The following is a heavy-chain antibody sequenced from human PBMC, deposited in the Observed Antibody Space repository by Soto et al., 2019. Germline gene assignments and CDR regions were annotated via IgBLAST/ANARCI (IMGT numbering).Heavy chain of an antibody. CDR2: ISDSGGLT. D-gene: IGHD6-6*01. CDR3: ARRAFGSSRSFDI. Sequence: GGSLRLSCAASGFAFSSHPISWVRQAPERGLEWVSGISDSGGLTYNADSLKSRFTISRDNSKNTLYLQMNSLRAEDTALYYCARRAFGSSRSFDIWGQGTMVTVSS. V-gene: IGHV3-23*01. J-gene: IGHJ3*02. CDR1: GFAFSSHP.